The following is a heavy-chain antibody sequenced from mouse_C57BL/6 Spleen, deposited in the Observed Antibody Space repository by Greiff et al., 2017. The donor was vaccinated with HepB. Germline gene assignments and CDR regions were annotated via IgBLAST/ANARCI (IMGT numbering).Heavy chain of an antibody. D-gene: IGHD1-1*01. V-gene: IGHV6-3*01. Sequence: EVKLMESGGGLVQPGGSMKLSCVASGFTFSNYWMNWVRQSPEKGLEWVAQIRLKSDNYATHYAESVKGRFTISRDDSKSSVYLQMNNLRAEDTGIYYCTEGSTTVEPYFDYWGQGTTLTVSS. CDR1: GFTFSNYW. J-gene: IGHJ2*01. CDR2: IRLKSDNYAT. CDR3: TEGSTTVEPYFDY.